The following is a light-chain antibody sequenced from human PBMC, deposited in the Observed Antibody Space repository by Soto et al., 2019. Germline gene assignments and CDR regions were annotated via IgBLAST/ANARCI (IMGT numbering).Light chain of an antibody. Sequence: ELVMTQSPATLSVSPGERATLSCRASQSVSSNLAWYQQKPGQAPRLLIFGASTRATGIPARFSGSGSGTEFTLTISSLHSEDFAVYYCQQYHNWPRTFGGETKVEIK. J-gene: IGKJ4*01. CDR1: QSVSSN. V-gene: IGKV3-15*01. CDR3: QQYHNWPRT. CDR2: GAS.